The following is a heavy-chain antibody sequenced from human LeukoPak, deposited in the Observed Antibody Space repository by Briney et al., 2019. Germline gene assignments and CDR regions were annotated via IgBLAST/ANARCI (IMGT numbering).Heavy chain of an antibody. CDR2: IYPGDSDT. CDR3: ARHYPANAFDI. CDR1: GYSFTNYW. J-gene: IGHJ3*02. Sequence: GESLKISCKGSGYSFTNYWIGWVRQMPGKGLEWMGIIYPGDSDTRYTPSFQGQVTISADKSINTAYLQWNSLKASDTAMYYCARHYPANAFDIWGQGTMVTVSS. V-gene: IGHV5-51*01.